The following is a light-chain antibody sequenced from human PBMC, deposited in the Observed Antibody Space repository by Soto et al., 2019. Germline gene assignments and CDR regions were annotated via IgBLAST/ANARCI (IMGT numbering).Light chain of an antibody. CDR1: RSVSSY. Sequence: EIVLTQSPATLSLSPGERATLSCRASRSVSSYLAWYQQKPGQAPRLLIYDASNRATGIPARFSGSGSGTDFTLTISSLEPEDFAVYYCQQRSNWPRGTITFGQGTRLEIK. V-gene: IGKV3-11*01. CDR3: QQRSNWPRGTIT. J-gene: IGKJ5*01. CDR2: DAS.